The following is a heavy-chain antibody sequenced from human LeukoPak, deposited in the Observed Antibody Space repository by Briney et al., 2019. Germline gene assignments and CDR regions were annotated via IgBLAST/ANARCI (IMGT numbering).Heavy chain of an antibody. V-gene: IGHV1-2*02. J-gene: IGHJ6*03. CDR2: INPNSGGT. Sequence: GASVKVSCKASGYTFTGYYMHWVRQAPGQGLEWMGWINPNSGGTNYAQKFQGRVTMTRDTSISTAYMELSRLRSDDTAVYYCARLRSSTSAPWRAYYYMDVWGKGTTVTVSS. CDR1: GYTFTGYY. D-gene: IGHD2-2*01. CDR3: ARLRSSTSAPWRAYYYMDV.